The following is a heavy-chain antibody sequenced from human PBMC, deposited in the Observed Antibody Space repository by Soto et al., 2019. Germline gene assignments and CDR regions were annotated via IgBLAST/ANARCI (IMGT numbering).Heavy chain of an antibody. CDR1: GGSVSSGSYY. V-gene: IGHV4-61*01. CDR2: IYYSGST. CDR3: ARELHGMDV. Sequence: SETLSLTCTVSGGSVSSGSYYWSWIRQPPGKGLEWIGYIYYSGSTNYNPSLKSRVTISVDTSKNQFSLKLSSVTAADTAVYYRARELHGMDVWGQGTTVTVSS. J-gene: IGHJ6*02.